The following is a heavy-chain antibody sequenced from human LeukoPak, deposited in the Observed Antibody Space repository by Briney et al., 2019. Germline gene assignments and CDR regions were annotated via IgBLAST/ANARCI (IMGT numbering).Heavy chain of an antibody. CDR3: ATGTRVVNPDY. D-gene: IGHD3-3*01. Sequence: GGSLRLSCAASGFTFSSYAMSWVRQAPGKGLEWVSAISGSGGSTYYADSVKGRFTISRDNSKNTVYLQMNSLKAEDTAVYYCATGTRVVNPDYWGQGTLVTVSS. J-gene: IGHJ4*02. CDR1: GFTFSSYA. V-gene: IGHV3-23*01. CDR2: ISGSGGST.